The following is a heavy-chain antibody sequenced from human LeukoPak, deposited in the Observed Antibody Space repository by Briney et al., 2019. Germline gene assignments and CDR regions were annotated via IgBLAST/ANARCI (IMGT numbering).Heavy chain of an antibody. CDR2: ISGSGAGT. Sequence: GGSLRLSCAASGFTFSSYAMTWVRQAPGKGLEWVSAISGSGAGTYYADSVKGRFTISRDNSKSTLYLQMNSLRVEDTAVYYCAKNGGDSYGTGHFDYWGQGTLVTVSS. CDR1: GFTFSSYA. J-gene: IGHJ4*02. D-gene: IGHD5-18*01. V-gene: IGHV3-23*01. CDR3: AKNGGDSYGTGHFDY.